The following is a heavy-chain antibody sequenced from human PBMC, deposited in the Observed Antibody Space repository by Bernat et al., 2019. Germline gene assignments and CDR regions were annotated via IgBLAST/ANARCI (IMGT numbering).Heavy chain of an antibody. J-gene: IGHJ3*02. Sequence: QVQLGQSGAEVKKPGSSGKVSCKASGGTFSSYAISGVRQAPGQGLEWMGGIIPIFGTANYAQKFQGRVTITADESTSTAYMELSSLRSEDTAVYYCARELRYSAPGAFDIWGQGTMVTVSS. CDR2: IIPIFGTA. D-gene: IGHD3-9*01. CDR1: GGTFSSYA. CDR3: ARELRYSAPGAFDI. V-gene: IGHV1-69*01.